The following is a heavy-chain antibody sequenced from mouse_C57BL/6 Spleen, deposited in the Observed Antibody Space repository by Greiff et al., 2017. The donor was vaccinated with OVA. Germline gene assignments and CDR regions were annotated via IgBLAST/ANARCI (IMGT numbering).Heavy chain of an antibody. CDR2: IDPSDSYT. V-gene: IGHV1-50*01. J-gene: IGHJ1*03. CDR1: GYTFTSYW. CDR3: ARSGSSYWYVDV. D-gene: IGHD1-1*01. Sequence: QVQLQQPGAELVKPGASVKLSCKASGYTFTSYWMQWVKQRPGQGLEWLGGIDPSDSYTNYNQKFKGKAPLTVDTSSSTAYMQLSSLTSEDSAVYDCARSGSSYWYVDVGGTGTTVTVSS.